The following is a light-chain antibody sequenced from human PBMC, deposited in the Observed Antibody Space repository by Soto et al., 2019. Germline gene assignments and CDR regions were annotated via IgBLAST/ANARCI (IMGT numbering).Light chain of an antibody. CDR1: QSISGA. CDR2: GAS. Sequence: APWGARAKNYCRASQSISGALAWYQQKPGQAPRLLIYGASTRATSFPARFSGSGCGTDFVRSISSLPDEDFGFYYCQQYNNWTVGQGTKVDIK. V-gene: IGKV3-15*01. J-gene: IGKJ1*01. CDR3: QQYNNWT.